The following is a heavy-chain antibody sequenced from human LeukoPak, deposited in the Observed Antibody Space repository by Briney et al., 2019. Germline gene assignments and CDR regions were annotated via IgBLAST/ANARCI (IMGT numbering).Heavy chain of an antibody. Sequence: GGSLRLSCAASGFTFSSYSMNWVRQAPGKGLEWVSSISSSSSYIYYADSVKGRFTISRDNAKNSLYLQMNGLRAEDTAVYYCAIAKGELWLNRATLYWGQGTLVTVSS. V-gene: IGHV3-21*01. D-gene: IGHD5-18*01. CDR1: GFTFSSYS. CDR2: ISSSSSYI. CDR3: AIAKGELWLNRATLY. J-gene: IGHJ4*02.